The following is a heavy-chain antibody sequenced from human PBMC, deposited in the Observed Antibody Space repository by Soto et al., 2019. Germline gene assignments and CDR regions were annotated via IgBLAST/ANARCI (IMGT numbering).Heavy chain of an antibody. CDR1: GFTFSSYA. Sequence: EVQLLESGGGLVQPGGSLRLSCAASGFTFSSYAMSWVRQAPGKGLEWVSAISGSGGSTYYADSVKGRVTISRDNSKNTLDLQMNSLRAEDTAVYYCAKGYRWDFVRGACDPWGQGTLVTVSS. CDR2: ISGSGGST. CDR3: AKGYRWDFVRGACDP. J-gene: IGHJ5*02. D-gene: IGHD2-8*02. V-gene: IGHV3-23*01.